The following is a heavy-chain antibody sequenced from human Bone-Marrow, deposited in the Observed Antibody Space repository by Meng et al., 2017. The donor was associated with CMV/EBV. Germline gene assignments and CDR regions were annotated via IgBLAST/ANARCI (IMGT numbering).Heavy chain of an antibody. CDR3: ARGEGCSGGSCYSGNDYFDY. Sequence: ASVKVSCKASGYTFTGYYMHWVRQAPGQGPEWMGWINPNSGGTNYAQKFQGRVTMTRDTSISTAYMELSRLRSDDTAVYYCARGEGCSGGSCYSGNDYFDYWGQGTLVTVSS. J-gene: IGHJ4*02. CDR2: INPNSGGT. D-gene: IGHD2-15*01. CDR1: GYTFTGYY. V-gene: IGHV1-2*02.